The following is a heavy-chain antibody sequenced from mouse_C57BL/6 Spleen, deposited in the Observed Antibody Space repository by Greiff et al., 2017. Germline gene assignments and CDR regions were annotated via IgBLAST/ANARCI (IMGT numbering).Heavy chain of an antibody. CDR3: ARRDYSNLGFAY. D-gene: IGHD2-5*01. CDR1: GYTFTNYW. J-gene: IGHJ3*01. CDR2: IYPGGGYT. V-gene: IGHV1-63*01. Sequence: VQLQQSGAELVRPGTSVKMSCKASGYTFTNYWIGWAKQRPGHGLEWIGDIYPGGGYTNSNEKFKGKATLTAAKSSGTAYMQFSSLTSEDSAIDYCARRDYSNLGFAYGGQGTLVTVSA.